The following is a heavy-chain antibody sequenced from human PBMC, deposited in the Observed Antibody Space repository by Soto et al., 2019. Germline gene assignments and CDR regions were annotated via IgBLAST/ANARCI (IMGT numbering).Heavy chain of an antibody. CDR2: INPSGGST. CDR3: AKGATGTFDI. J-gene: IGHJ3*02. V-gene: IGHV1-46*01. D-gene: IGHD1-26*01. CDR1: GYTFTTYY. Sequence: GASVKVSCKASGYTFTTYYMSWVLQAPGEGLEWVGTINPSGGSTTYAQKFQGRVTMTRDTSTSKVYMELRSLRSEDTAVYYCAKGATGTFDIWGQGTMVTVSS.